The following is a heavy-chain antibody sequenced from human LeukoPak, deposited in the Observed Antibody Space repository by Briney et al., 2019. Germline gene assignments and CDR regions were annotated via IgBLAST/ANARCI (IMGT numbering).Heavy chain of an antibody. D-gene: IGHD3-10*01. CDR2: ISSSSSYI. CDR3: AGGSGSYYYGMDV. J-gene: IGHJ6*02. Sequence: GGSLRLSCAASGFTFSSYSMNWVRQAPGKGLEWVSSISSSSSYIYYADSVKGRFTISRDNAKNSLYLQMNSLRAEDAAVYYCAGGSGSYYYGMDVWGQGTTVTVSS. CDR1: GFTFSSYS. V-gene: IGHV3-21*01.